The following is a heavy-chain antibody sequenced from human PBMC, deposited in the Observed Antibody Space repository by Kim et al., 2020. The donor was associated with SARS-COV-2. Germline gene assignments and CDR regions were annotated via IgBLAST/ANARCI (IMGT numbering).Heavy chain of an antibody. CDR3: ARPRHRTSKGDY. V-gene: IGHV4-34*01. CDR2: INHSGST. J-gene: IGHJ4*02. Sequence: SETLSLTCAVYGGSFSGYYWSWIRQPPGKGLEWIGEINHSGSTNYNPSLKSRVTISVDTSKNQFSLKLSSVTAADTAVYYCARPRHRTSKGDYWGQGTLVTVSS. CDR1: GGSFSGYY.